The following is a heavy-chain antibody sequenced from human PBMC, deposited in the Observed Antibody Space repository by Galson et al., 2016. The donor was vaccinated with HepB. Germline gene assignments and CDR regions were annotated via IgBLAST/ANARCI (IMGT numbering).Heavy chain of an antibody. V-gene: IGHV3-30*18. CDR3: AKDTYDFWRGPEY. CDR1: GFTFSDFG. Sequence: SLRLSCAASGFTFSDFGMHWVRQAPGKGLEWVAVISYYGSNKYYADSVKGRFTISRDNSKNTLYLQMNSLRPEDTAVDYCAKDTYDFWRGPEYWGQGTLVTVSS. J-gene: IGHJ4*02. CDR2: ISYYGSNK. D-gene: IGHD3-3*01.